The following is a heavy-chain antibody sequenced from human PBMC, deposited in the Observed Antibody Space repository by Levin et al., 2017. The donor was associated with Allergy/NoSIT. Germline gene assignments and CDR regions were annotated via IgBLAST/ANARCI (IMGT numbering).Heavy chain of an antibody. CDR1: GFTFTTYS. Sequence: GESLKISCAASGFTFTTYSMNWVRQAPGTGLEWVSSISSSSSYIYYADSVKGRFTISRDNAKNSLYLQMNSLRAEDTAVYYCARGVYGSGSYYTGYWGQGTLVTVSS. CDR3: ARGVYGSGSYYTGY. J-gene: IGHJ4*02. D-gene: IGHD3-10*01. CDR2: ISSSSSYI. V-gene: IGHV3-21*01.